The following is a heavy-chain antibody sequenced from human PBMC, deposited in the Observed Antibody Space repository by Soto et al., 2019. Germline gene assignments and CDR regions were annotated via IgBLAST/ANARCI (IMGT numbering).Heavy chain of an antibody. CDR2: IFYSGST. D-gene: IGHD1-1*01. Sequence: QLQLLESGPGLVKASETLSLTCNVSGGSISTSRSYWAWIRQPPGKGLEWLANIFYSGSTYYNPSLASRASVSVDTSMNSFSLTLRSVTAAVTAVYYCARQPTTGDTDLWFDPWGQGTLVTVSS. CDR3: ARQPTTGDTDLWFDP. J-gene: IGHJ5*02. CDR1: GGSISTSRSY. V-gene: IGHV4-39*01.